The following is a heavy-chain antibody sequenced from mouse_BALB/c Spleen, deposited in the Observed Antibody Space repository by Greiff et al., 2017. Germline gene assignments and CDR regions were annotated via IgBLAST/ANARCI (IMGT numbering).Heavy chain of an antibody. CDR2: ISSGGST. D-gene: IGHD3-2*01. CDR1: GFTFSSYA. CDR3: ARHGGVDSSGYPQAWFAY. V-gene: IGHV5-6-5*01. Sequence: EVQLQESGGGLVKPGGSLKLSCAASGFTFSSYAMSWVRQTPEKRLEWVASISSGGSTYYPDSVKGRFTISRDNARNILYLQMSSLKSEDTAMYYCARHGGVDSSGYPQAWFAYWGQGTLVTVSA. J-gene: IGHJ3*01.